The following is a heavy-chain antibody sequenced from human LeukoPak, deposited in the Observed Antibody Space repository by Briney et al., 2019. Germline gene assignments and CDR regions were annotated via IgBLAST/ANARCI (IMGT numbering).Heavy chain of an antibody. V-gene: IGHV3-23*01. J-gene: IGHJ4*02. CDR1: GFTFSSYA. CDR3: VSRDYGPY. CDR2: ISGSGGST. D-gene: IGHD4-17*01. Sequence: PGGSLRLSCAASGFTFSSYAMSWVRQAPGKGLEWASSISGSGGSTYYADSVKGRFTISRDNSKNTLYLQMNSLRVEDTAVYYCVSRDYGPYWGQGTLVTVSS.